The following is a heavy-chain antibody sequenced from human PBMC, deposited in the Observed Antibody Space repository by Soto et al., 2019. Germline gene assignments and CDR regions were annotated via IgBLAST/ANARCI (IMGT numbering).Heavy chain of an antibody. D-gene: IGHD2-15*01. CDR3: ARDGVPNIVVGKNWFDP. J-gene: IGHJ5*02. Sequence: QVQLVQSGAEVKKPGSSVKVSCKASGGTFSSYAISWVRQAPGQGLEWMGGIIPIFGTANYAQKFQGRVTITADDSTSTAYMELSSLRSEDTAVYYCARDGVPNIVVGKNWFDPWGQGTLVTVSS. CDR2: IIPIFGTA. CDR1: GGTFSSYA. V-gene: IGHV1-69*01.